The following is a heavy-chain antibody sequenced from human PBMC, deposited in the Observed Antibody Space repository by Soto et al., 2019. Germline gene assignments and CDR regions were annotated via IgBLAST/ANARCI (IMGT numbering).Heavy chain of an antibody. CDR1: GFTFSTYG. CDR3: ARDGSGWGYFDY. CDR2: IWYDGSNK. V-gene: IGHV3-33*01. J-gene: IGHJ4*02. Sequence: QVQLVESGGGVVQPGRSLRLSCAASGFTFSTYGMHWVRQAPGKGLEWVAVIWYDGSNKYFADSVKGRFTISRDNSMNTLYLQMNSLRAEDTAVYYCARDGSGWGYFDYWGQGTLVTVSS. D-gene: IGHD6-19*01.